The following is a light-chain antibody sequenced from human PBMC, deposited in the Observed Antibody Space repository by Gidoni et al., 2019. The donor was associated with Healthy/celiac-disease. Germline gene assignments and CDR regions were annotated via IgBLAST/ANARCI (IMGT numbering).Light chain of an antibody. Sequence: EIVLSQSSGTLSLSPGVTATLPCRASQSVSSSYLDWYQQKPGQAPRLLIYGASSRATGIPDRFSGSGSGTDFTLTISRLEPEDFAVYYCQQYGSSPLTFGGGTKVEIK. J-gene: IGKJ4*01. CDR3: QQYGSSPLT. V-gene: IGKV3-20*01. CDR2: GAS. CDR1: QSVSSSY.